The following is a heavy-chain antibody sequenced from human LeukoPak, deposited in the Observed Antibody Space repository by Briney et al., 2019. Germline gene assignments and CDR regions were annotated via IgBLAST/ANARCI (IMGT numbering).Heavy chain of an antibody. D-gene: IGHD4-17*01. CDR2: IWYDGSNK. Sequence: PGGSLRLSCAASGFTFSSYGMHGVRQAPGKGLEWVAVIWYDGSNKYYADSGKGRFTIYRDNSKNTLYLQMNSLRAEDTAVYYCARGPTVTTFYYYYGMDVWGKGTTVTVSS. V-gene: IGHV3-33*01. CDR3: ARGPTVTTFYYYYGMDV. J-gene: IGHJ6*04. CDR1: GFTFSSYG.